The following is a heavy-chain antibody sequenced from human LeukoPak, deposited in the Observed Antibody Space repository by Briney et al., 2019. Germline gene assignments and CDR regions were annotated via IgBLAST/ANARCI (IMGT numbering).Heavy chain of an antibody. J-gene: IGHJ6*02. CDR2: IKQDGSEK. CDR1: GFTFSSYW. Sequence: GGSLRLSCAASGFTFSSYWMSWVRQAPGEGLEWVANIKQDGSEKYYVDSVKGRFTISRDNAKNSLYLQMNSLGAEDTAVYYCARDSYGSGSYMDVWGQGTTVTVSS. V-gene: IGHV3-7*01. CDR3: ARDSYGSGSYMDV. D-gene: IGHD3-10*01.